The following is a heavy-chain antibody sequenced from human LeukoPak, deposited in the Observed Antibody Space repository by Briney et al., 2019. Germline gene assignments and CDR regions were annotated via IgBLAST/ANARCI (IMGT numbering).Heavy chain of an antibody. CDR1: GGSISSSSYY. CDR2: IYYSGST. CDR3: TRRTYDSGSYHYYFDY. J-gene: IGHJ4*02. D-gene: IGHD3-10*01. Sequence: SETLSLTCTVSGGSISSSSYYWGWIRQPPGKGLEWIGSIYYSGSTYYNPSLKSRVTISVDTSNNQCSLKLTSVTAADTAVYYCTRRTYDSGSYHYYFDYWGQGTLVTVSS. V-gene: IGHV4-39*07.